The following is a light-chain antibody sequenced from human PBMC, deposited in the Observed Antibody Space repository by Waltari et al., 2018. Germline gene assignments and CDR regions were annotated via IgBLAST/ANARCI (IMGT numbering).Light chain of an antibody. CDR2: AAS. Sequence: EILLTQSPGTLSLSPGERATLSCRASQSISRYLAWYQQKPGQAPRLLIYAASSRATGIPDRFSGSGSGTDFSLTISRLEPEDFAVYYCQNHERLPAMFGQGTKVEIK. J-gene: IGKJ1*01. CDR3: QNHERLPAM. V-gene: IGKV3-20*01. CDR1: QSISRY.